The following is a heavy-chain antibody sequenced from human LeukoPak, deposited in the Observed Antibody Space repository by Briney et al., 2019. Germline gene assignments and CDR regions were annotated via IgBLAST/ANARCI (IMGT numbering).Heavy chain of an antibody. D-gene: IGHD5-18*01. CDR2: IYSGGST. Sequence: GGSLRLSCAASGFTVSSSYMSWVRQAPGKGLEWVSVIYSGGSTYYADSVKGRFTISRDNAKDSLYLQMNSLRAEDTALYHCARIGYSYGSLSGAFDIWGQGTMVTVSS. CDR1: GFTVSSSY. V-gene: IGHV3-53*01. J-gene: IGHJ3*02. CDR3: ARIGYSYGSLSGAFDI.